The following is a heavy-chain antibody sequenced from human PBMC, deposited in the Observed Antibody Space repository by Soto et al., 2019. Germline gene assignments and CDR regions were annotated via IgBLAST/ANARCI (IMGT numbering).Heavy chain of an antibody. CDR1: GFNLGSHA. D-gene: IGHD3-3*01. Sequence: EVQLVESGGGLVQPGGSLRLSCAASGFNLGSHALTWVRQAPGKGLEWVAGISDKGFATYYTESVRGRFTISRDYVNNTVYLQMNSLRGEDTAVYYCARDHHSVYGVVIWGSAMDVWGRGTTVTVSS. CDR2: ISDKGFAT. CDR3: ARDHHSVYGVVIWGSAMDV. J-gene: IGHJ6*02. V-gene: IGHV3-23*04.